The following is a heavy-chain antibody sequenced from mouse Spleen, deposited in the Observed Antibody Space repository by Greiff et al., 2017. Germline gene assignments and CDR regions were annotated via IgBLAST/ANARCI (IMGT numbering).Heavy chain of an antibody. D-gene: IGHD2-2*01. V-gene: IGHV5-4*02. J-gene: IGHJ3*01. Sequence: DVMMVESGGGLVKPGGSPKLSRAASGFTLRDYNMYWVCQTPEKRLEWVATISDGGSYTYYPDSVKGRVTISRDNSQSILYLQMNTLGAEDSATYYCARDGGLRGESWFAYWGQGTLVTVSA. CDR1: GFTLRDYN. CDR2: ISDGGSYT. CDR3: ARDGGLRGESWFAY.